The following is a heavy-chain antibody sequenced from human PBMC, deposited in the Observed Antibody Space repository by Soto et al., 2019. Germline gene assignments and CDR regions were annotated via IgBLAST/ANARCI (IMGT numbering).Heavy chain of an antibody. CDR1: GFTFSSYG. D-gene: IGHD6-19*01. V-gene: IGHV3-33*01. CDR3: ARGRYISGWYDLAY. Sequence: QVQLVESGGGVVQPGRSLRLSCAASGFTFSSYGMHWVRQAPGKGLEWVAVIWYDGSNKYYADSVKGRFTIAIDNSKTQLYLQMNIARGVDTPAYYCARGRYISGWYDLAYWGQRTLATVSS. CDR2: IWYDGSNK. J-gene: IGHJ4*02.